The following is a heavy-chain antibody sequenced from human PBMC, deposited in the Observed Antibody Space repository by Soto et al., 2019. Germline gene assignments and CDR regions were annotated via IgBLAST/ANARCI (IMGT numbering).Heavy chain of an antibody. D-gene: IGHD2-15*01. CDR1: GFSFGDYA. Sequence: EVQLEESGGGLVQPGGSLRLSCAASGFSFGDYAMHWVRQHPGKGLEWVSGISWSSGVMAYADSVKGRFTISRDNAKNFLYLQMNSLRAEDTASYYCVRGGSCRGGSCYPNLDFYGDYEGFDYWGQGTLVTVSS. CDR3: VRGGSCRGGSCYPNLDFYGDYEGFDY. CDR2: ISWSSGVM. J-gene: IGHJ4*02. V-gene: IGHV3-9*01.